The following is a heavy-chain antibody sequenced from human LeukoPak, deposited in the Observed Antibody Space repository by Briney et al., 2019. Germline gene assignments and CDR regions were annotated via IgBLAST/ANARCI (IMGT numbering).Heavy chain of an antibody. D-gene: IGHD2-2*01. CDR3: AREEGVGDIVVVPAAGYNWFDP. CDR2: IYYSGST. Sequence: PSETLSLTCTVSGGSISSSSYYWGWIRQPPGKGLEWIGSIYYSGSTYYNPSLKSRVTISVDTSKNQSSLKLSSVTAADTAVYYCAREEGVGDIVVVPAAGYNWFDPWGQGTLVTVSS. V-gene: IGHV4-39*07. J-gene: IGHJ5*02. CDR1: GGSISSSSYY.